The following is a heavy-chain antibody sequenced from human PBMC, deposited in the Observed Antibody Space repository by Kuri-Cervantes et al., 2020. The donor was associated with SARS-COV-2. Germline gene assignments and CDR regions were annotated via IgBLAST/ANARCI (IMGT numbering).Heavy chain of an antibody. CDR1: GFTFSSYA. CDR3: AKDLGDYGMDV. J-gene: IGHJ6*02. V-gene: IGHV3-23*03. Sequence: GESLKISCAASGFTFSSYAMSWVRQAPGKGLEWVSVIYSGGSSTYYADSVKGRFTISRDNSKNTLYLQMNSLRAEGTAVYYCAKDLGDYGMDVWGQGTTVTVSS. D-gene: IGHD3-16*01. CDR2: IYSGGSST.